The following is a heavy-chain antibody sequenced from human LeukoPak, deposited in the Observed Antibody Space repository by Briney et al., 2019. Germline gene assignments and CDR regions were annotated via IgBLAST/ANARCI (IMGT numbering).Heavy chain of an antibody. J-gene: IGHJ5*02. CDR1: GGSISSYY. V-gene: IGHV4-59*01. Sequence: SETLSLTCTVSGGSISSYYWSWIRQPPGKGLEWIGYIYYSGSTNYNPSLKSRVTISVDTSKNQFSLKLSSVTAADTAMYYCARERLSSGRGWFDPWGQGTLVTVSS. D-gene: IGHD1-26*01. CDR2: IYYSGST. CDR3: ARERLSSGRGWFDP.